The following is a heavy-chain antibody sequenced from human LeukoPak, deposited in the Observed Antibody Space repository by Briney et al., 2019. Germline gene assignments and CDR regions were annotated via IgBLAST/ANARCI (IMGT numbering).Heavy chain of an antibody. J-gene: IGHJ4*01. D-gene: IGHD3-16*02. V-gene: IGHV4-34*01. CDR1: GGSFTGNY. Sequence: SETLSLTCAVYGGSFTGNYWSCIRQPPGKGLEWIGEINNSGSTNYNPSLKSRVTISVDTSKNQFSLKLSSVTAADTAVYYCARGLGAHSPAYDYVWGSYRYIGGFDYWGQGTLVTVSS. CDR2: INNSGST. CDR3: ARGLGAHSPAYDYVWGSYRYIGGFDY.